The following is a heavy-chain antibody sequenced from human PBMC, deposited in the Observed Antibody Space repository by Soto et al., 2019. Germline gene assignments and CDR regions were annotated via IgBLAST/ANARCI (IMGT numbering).Heavy chain of an antibody. CDR1: GFSLSTSGVG. V-gene: IGHV2-5*02. CDR3: AHRLERRSLQAFDI. D-gene: IGHD1-1*01. J-gene: IGHJ3*02. CDR2: IYWDDDK. Sequence: QITLKESGPTLVKHTQTLTLTCTFSGFSLSTSGVGVGWIRQPPGKALEWLALIYWDDDKRYSPSLKSRLTITQDTSKNQVVLTMTNMDPVDTATYYCAHRLERRSLQAFDIWGQGTMVTVSS.